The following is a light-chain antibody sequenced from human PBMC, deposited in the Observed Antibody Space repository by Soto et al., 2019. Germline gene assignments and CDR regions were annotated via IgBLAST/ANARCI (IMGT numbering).Light chain of an antibody. J-gene: IGLJ2*01. Sequence: SYELTQPSSLSVSPGQTARITCSGDVLAKKYVRWFRQKAGQAPVLLIYKDTVRPSGIPERISGSSSGTAVTLTITGAQVEDEADYYCYSSSDNFVVFGGGTKVTVL. CDR3: YSSSDNFVV. CDR1: VLAKKY. V-gene: IGLV3-27*01. CDR2: KDT.